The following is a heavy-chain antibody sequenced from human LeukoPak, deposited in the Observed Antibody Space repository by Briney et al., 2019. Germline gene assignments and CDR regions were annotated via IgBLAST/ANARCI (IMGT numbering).Heavy chain of an antibody. V-gene: IGHV1-69*13. CDR2: IIPIFGTA. J-gene: IGHJ6*03. CDR1: GGTFSSYA. D-gene: IGHD6-19*01. CDR3: ARDGSQYYYYYMDV. Sequence: SVKVSCKASGGTFSSYAISWVRQAPGQGLEWMGGIIPIFGTANYAQKFQGRVTITADESTSTAYMELSRLRSDDTAVYYCARDGSQYYYYYMDVWGKGTTVTVYS.